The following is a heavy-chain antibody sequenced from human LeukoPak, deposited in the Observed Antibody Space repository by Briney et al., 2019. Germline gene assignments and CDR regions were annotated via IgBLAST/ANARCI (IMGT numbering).Heavy chain of an antibody. J-gene: IGHJ4*02. Sequence: PGGSLRLSCAASGFTFSSHNMNWVRQAPGKGLEWVSSISTTSDYIYYADSLKGRFTISRDNAKNSLYLQMNSLRAEDTAVYYCAREKASTTGTTDYDYWGQGTLVTVSS. CDR3: AREKASTTGTTDYDY. V-gene: IGHV3-21*01. CDR1: GFTFSSHN. CDR2: ISTTSDYI. D-gene: IGHD1-1*01.